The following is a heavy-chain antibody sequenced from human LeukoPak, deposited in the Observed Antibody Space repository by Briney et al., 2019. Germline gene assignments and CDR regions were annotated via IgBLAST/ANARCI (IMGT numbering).Heavy chain of an antibody. J-gene: IGHJ6*03. D-gene: IGHD5-12*01. Sequence: GGSLRLSCAASGFTFSSYWMSWVRQAPGKGLEWAANIKQDGSEKYYVDSVKGRFTISRDNAKNSLYLQMNSLRAEDAAVYYCARSRRYSGYETYYYYYMDVWGKGTTVTVSS. CDR3: ARSRRYSGYETYYYYYMDV. CDR2: IKQDGSEK. CDR1: GFTFSSYW. V-gene: IGHV3-7*01.